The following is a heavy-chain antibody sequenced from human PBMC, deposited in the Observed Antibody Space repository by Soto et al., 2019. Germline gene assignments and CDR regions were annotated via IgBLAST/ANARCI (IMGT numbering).Heavy chain of an antibody. J-gene: IGHJ2*01. D-gene: IGHD2-15*01. CDR3: VRCYCSVGSCYACWHFDL. CDR2: ISASTRNT. V-gene: IGHV1-18*01. CDR1: GYRFSDFA. Sequence: QVQLVQSGGEVKKPGAPVKVSCQASGYRFSDFAFTWVRQPPGQGLEWMGWISASTRNTDQAQNFQGRVIMTLDTSTNTAYMELRSLRSDDTAVYYCVRCYCSVGSCYACWHFDLWGRGTLVTVSS.